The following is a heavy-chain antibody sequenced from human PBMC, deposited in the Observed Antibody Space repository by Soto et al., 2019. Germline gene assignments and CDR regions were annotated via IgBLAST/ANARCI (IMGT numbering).Heavy chain of an antibody. V-gene: IGHV3-11*06. CDR2: ITSSSSNFT. CDR1: GFTFSDYY. CDR3: VRDRGYSGFFY. Sequence: QVQLVESGGGLAKPGVSLRRSCAASGFTFSDYYMSWIRQAPGKGLEWVSYITSSSSNFTNYADSVKGRFTISIDNAKNSVYLQMDSLRVEDTAVYYCVRDRGYSGFFYWGQGALVTV. D-gene: IGHD5-12*01. J-gene: IGHJ4*02.